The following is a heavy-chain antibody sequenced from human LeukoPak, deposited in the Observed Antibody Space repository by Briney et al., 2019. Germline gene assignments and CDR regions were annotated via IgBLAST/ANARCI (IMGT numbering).Heavy chain of an antibody. V-gene: IGHV4-39*07. CDR3: AREGWRATIDY. J-gene: IGHJ4*02. CDR1: GGSISSSSYY. D-gene: IGHD5-24*01. Sequence: SETLSLTCTVSGGSISSSSYYWGWIRQPPGKGLEWIGSIYYSGSTYYNPSLKSRVTISVDTSKNQFSLKLSSVTAADTAVYYCAREGWRATIDYWGQGTLVTVSS. CDR2: IYYSGST.